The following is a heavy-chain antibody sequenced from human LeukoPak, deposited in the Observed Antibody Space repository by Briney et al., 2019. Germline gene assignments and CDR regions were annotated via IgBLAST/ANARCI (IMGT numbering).Heavy chain of an antibody. CDR1: GFTSRSYW. CDR2: INGDGSRT. Sequence: PGGSLRLSCAASGFTSRSYWMRWVRQAPGKGLEWVSRINGDGSRTAYGDSAKGRFTISRDNAKNTLSLQMNSQRAEETAGYYCARDPDLSGYSFFECWGQGTLVTVSS. CDR3: ARDPDLSGYSFFEC. J-gene: IGHJ4*02. D-gene: IGHD3-22*01. V-gene: IGHV3-74*01.